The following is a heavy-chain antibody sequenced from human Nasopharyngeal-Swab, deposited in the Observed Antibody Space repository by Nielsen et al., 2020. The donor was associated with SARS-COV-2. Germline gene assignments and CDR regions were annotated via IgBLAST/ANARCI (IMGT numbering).Heavy chain of an antibody. CDR2: IWYDGSNK. V-gene: IGHV3-33*01. CDR3: ARDSGGYCSGGSCYPHYYFDY. J-gene: IGHJ4*02. D-gene: IGHD2-15*01. Sequence: VRQAPGKGLEWVAVIWYDGSNKYYADSVKGRFTISRDNSKNTLYLQMNSLRAEDTAVYYCARDSGGYCSGGSCYPHYYFDYWGQGTLVTVYS.